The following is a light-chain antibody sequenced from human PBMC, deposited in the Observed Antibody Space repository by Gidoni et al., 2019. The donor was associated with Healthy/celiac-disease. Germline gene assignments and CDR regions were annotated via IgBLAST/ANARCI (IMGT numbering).Light chain of an antibody. CDR3: SSYAGSNNVV. J-gene: IGLJ2*01. CDR2: EVS. V-gene: IGLV2-8*01. CDR1: SSDVGGYNY. Sequence: QSALTQPPSASGSPGQSVNISCTGTSSDVGGYNYVSWYQQQPGKAPKLMIYEVSKRPSGVPDRFSGSKSGNTASLTVSGLQAEDEADYYCSSYAGSNNVVFGGGTKLTVL.